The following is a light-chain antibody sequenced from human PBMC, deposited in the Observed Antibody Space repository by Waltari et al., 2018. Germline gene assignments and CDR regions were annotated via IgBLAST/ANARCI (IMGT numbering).Light chain of an antibody. CDR1: QSVSSIY. V-gene: IGKV3-20*01. J-gene: IGKJ1*01. CDR3: QQYSSSRT. CDR2: DAS. Sequence: DIVLTQSPGTLSLSPGERATLSCRASQSVSSIYLAWYQQRTGQAPRLLIYDASSRATGIPDRFSGSGSGTDFTLTISRLEPEDFAVYYCQQYSSSRTFGQGTKVEIK.